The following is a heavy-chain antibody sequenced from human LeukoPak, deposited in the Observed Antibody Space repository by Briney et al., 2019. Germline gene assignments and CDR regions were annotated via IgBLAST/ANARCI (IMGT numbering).Heavy chain of an antibody. CDR3: AKALYYFDS. CDR2: ISGSGGST. V-gene: IGHV3-23*01. J-gene: IGHJ4*02. Sequence: PGGSLRLSCAASGSTFTSNPMTWVRQAPGKGLEWVSGISGSGGSTYYADSVKGRLTISRDNSKNTLYLQMNSLRAEDTAVYYCAKALYYFDSWGQGTLVTVSS. CDR1: GSTFTSNP.